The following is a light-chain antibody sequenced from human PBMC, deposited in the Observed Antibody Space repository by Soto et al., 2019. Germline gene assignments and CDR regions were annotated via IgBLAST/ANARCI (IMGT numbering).Light chain of an antibody. CDR2: DVS. Sequence: QSALTQPASVSGSPGQSITISCTGTSSDFGGYNYVSWYQQHPGKAPKLMIYDVSNRPSGVSNRFSGSKSGNTASLTISGLQAEDEADYCCSSYTSSSTYVVFGGGTQLTGL. J-gene: IGLJ2*01. CDR1: SSDFGGYNY. CDR3: SSYTSSSTYVV. V-gene: IGLV2-14*01.